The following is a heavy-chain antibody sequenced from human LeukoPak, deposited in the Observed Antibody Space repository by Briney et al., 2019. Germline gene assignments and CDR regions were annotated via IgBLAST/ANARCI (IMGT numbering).Heavy chain of an antibody. J-gene: IGHJ6*02. CDR3: ARAPGYDSSGYYYVFYYGMDV. V-gene: IGHV1-69*04. CDR2: IIPILGIA. D-gene: IGHD3-22*01. Sequence: SVKVSCKASGGTFSSYAISWVRQAPGQGLEWMGRIIPILGIANYAQKFQGRVTITADESTSTAYMELSSLRSEDTAVYYCARAPGYDSSGYYYVFYYGMDVWGQGTTVTVSS. CDR1: GGTFSSYA.